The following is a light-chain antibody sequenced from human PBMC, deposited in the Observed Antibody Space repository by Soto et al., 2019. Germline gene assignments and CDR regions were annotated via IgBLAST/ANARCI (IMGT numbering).Light chain of an antibody. CDR1: TSSIGNNY. CDR2: ENN. V-gene: IGLV1-51*02. J-gene: IGLJ3*02. Sequence: QSVLTQPPSVSAAPGQTVTISCSGSTSSIGNNYVSWYQQLPGTAPKLLIYENNKRPSGIPDRFSGSKSGTSATLGITGLQAGEEADYYSGTWDSSLSAWVFGGGTKLTVL. CDR3: GTWDSSLSAWV.